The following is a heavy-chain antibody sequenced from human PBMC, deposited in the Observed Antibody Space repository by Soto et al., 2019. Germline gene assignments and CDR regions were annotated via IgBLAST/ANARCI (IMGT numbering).Heavy chain of an antibody. CDR2: IYHSGST. D-gene: IGHD6-25*01. J-gene: IGHJ4*02. CDR3: ARVPLRYSSAEYYFDY. CDR1: GGSISSGGYS. V-gene: IGHV4-30-2*01. Sequence: LSLTCAVSGGSISSGGYSWSWIRQPPGRGLEWIGYIYHSGSTYYNPSLKSRVTISVDRSRNQFSLKLTSVTAADTAVYYCARVPLRYSSAEYYFDYWGQGTLVTVSS.